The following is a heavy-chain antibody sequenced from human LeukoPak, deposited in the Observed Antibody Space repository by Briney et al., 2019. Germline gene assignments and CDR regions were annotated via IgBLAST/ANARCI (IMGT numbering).Heavy chain of an antibody. J-gene: IGHJ4*02. CDR2: ISSGGSII. D-gene: IGHD3-16*01. CDR1: GFIFSSYE. Sequence: GGSLRLSCAASGFIFSSYETNWVRQAPGKGLEWVSYISSGGSIIYYADSVRGRFTISRDNAKNSVYLQVNRLRAEHTAVSYCARFARFGDLQGGGYFDYWGQGTLVTVSS. CDR3: ARFARFGDLQGGGYFDY. V-gene: IGHV3-48*03.